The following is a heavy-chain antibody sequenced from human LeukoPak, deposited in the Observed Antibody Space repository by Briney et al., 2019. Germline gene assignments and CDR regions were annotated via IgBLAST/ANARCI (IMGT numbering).Heavy chain of an antibody. J-gene: IGHJ4*02. D-gene: IGHD3-22*01. CDR2: IRFDGSNK. CDR1: GFTFRSFG. CDR3: AKDRVSRGYPRDFDH. Sequence: GGSLRLSCTASGFTFRSFGMHWVRQAPGKGLEWVAFIRFDGSNKYYGDSVKGRFIISRDNSKNTLYVEMNSLRIEDTAVYYCAKDRVSRGYPRDFDHWGQGTLVTVSS. V-gene: IGHV3-30*02.